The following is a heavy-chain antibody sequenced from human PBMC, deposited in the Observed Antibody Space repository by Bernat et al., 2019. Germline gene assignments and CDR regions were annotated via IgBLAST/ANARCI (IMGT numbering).Heavy chain of an antibody. D-gene: IGHD2-21*01. J-gene: IGHJ4*02. CDR3: DGEADTSCGVGASTPAPLDS. Sequence: EVQLVESGGGLVQPGGSLRLSCAASGFTFSDHYMDWVRQAPGKGLEWVGRTRNKANSYTTEYAASVKGRFTISRDDSKNSLYLQMNSLKTQDAAYYTVDGEADTSCGVGASTPAPLDSWGQEPL. CDR2: TRNKANSYTT. V-gene: IGHV3-72*01. CDR1: GFTFSDHY.